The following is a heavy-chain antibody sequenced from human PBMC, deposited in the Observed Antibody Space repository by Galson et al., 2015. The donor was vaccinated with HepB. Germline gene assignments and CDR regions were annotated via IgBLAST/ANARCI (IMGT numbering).Heavy chain of an antibody. CDR3: ARAHLTPTVHEFDY. D-gene: IGHD3-9*01. J-gene: IGHJ4*02. CDR1: GYTFTSYY. CDR2: IKQDGSEK. Sequence: SCKASGYTFTSYYMHWVRQAPGKGLEWVANIKQDGSEKYYVDSVKGRFTISRDNAKNSLYLQMNSLRAEDTAVYYCARAHLTPTVHEFDYWGQGTLVTVSS. V-gene: IGHV3-7*03.